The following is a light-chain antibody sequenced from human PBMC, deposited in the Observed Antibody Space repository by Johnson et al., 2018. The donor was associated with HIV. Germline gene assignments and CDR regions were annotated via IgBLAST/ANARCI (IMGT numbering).Light chain of an antibody. CDR1: SSNIGNSY. V-gene: IGLV1-51*01. J-gene: IGLJ1*01. CDR3: GTLASSLSVLYV. CDR2: DNN. Sequence: QPVLTQPPSVSAAPGQKVTISCSGSSSNIGNSYVSWYQQLPGTAPKLLIYDNNNRPSGIPDRFSGSKSGTSATLRITGLQPVDEADYFCGTLASSLSVLYVFGTGTKVTVL.